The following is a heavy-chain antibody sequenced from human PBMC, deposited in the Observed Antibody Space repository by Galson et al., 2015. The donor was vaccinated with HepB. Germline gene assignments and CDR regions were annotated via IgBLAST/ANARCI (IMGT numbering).Heavy chain of an antibody. J-gene: IGHJ4*02. V-gene: IGHV3-30*02. Sequence: SLRLSCAASGFTFSSYGMHWVRQAPGKGLEWVTFIQYSGNSKYYADSVKGRFTISRDNSKNTLYLQMNSLRAEDTATYYCAKDGSNDFIDHWGRGTLVTVSS. D-gene: IGHD3-3*01. CDR1: GFTFSSYG. CDR3: AKDGSNDFIDH. CDR2: IQYSGNSK.